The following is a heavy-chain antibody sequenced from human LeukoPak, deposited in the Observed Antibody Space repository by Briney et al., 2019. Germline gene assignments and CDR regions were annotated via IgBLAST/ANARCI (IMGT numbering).Heavy chain of an antibody. J-gene: IGHJ4*02. Sequence: ASVKVSCKASGYTFTRSGITWVRQASGQGLEWMGWINAYNGSTNYAQNFQGRVIMTTDPSTNTAYMELRSLRSDDTVVFYCARAFYYGFLSGYYTFDYWGPGTLVTVSS. D-gene: IGHD3-3*01. CDR3: ARAFYYGFLSGYYTFDY. V-gene: IGHV1-18*01. CDR1: GYTFTRSG. CDR2: INAYNGST.